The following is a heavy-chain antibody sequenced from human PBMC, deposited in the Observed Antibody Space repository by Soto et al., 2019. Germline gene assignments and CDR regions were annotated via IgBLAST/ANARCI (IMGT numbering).Heavy chain of an antibody. CDR1: GFTFSSYA. CDR2: ISGSGGST. Sequence: EVQLLESGGGLVQPGGSLRLSCAASGFTFSSYAMSWVRQAPGKGLEWVSAISGSGGSTYYPDSVKGRCTISRDNSKNTRYLQRNRLRAGDTAVDYCAKGKGEWFDAFDIWGQGTMVTVSS. J-gene: IGHJ3*02. D-gene: IGHD3-3*01. CDR3: AKGKGEWFDAFDI. V-gene: IGHV3-23*01.